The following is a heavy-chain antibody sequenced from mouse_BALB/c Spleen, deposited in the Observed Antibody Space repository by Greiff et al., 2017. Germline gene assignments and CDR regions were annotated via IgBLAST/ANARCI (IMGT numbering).Heavy chain of an antibody. CDR1: GFAFSSYD. J-gene: IGHJ3*01. CDR3: ARQSDDYGAWFDY. Sequence: EVKLVESGGGLVKPGGSLKLSCAASGFAFSSYDMSWVRQTPEKRLEWVACISSGGGSTYYPDTVKGRFTRSRGNAKNTLYLQMSSLKSEDTAMYYYARQSDDYGAWFDYWGQGTLVTVSA. CDR2: ISSGGGST. V-gene: IGHV5-12-1*01. D-gene: IGHD2-4*01.